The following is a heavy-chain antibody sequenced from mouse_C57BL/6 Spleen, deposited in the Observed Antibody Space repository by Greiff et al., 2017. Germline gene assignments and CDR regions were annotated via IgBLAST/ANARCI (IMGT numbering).Heavy chain of an antibody. CDR1: GYTFTSYW. Sequence: QVQLKQPGAELVRPGSSVKLSCKASGYTFTSYWMHWVKQRPIQGLEWIGNIGPSDSETHYNQKFKDKATLTVDKSSSTAYMQLSSLTSEDSAVYYCARDYGSTPFAYWGQGTLVTVSA. J-gene: IGHJ3*01. D-gene: IGHD1-1*01. CDR2: IGPSDSET. V-gene: IGHV1-52*01. CDR3: ARDYGSTPFAY.